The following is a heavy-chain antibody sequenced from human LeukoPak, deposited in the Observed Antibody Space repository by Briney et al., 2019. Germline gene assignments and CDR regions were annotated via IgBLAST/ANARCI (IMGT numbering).Heavy chain of an antibody. J-gene: IGHJ4*02. CDR3: AGGLLLFGELSTSLDY. CDR2: INPNSGGT. Sequence: ASVKVSCKASGYTFTGYYMHWVRQAPGQRREWMGWINPNSGGTNYAQKFQGRVTMTRDTSTSTAYMELSRLRSDDTAVYYCAGGLLLFGELSTSLDYWGQGTLVTVSS. D-gene: IGHD3-10*01. CDR1: GYTFTGYY. V-gene: IGHV1-2*02.